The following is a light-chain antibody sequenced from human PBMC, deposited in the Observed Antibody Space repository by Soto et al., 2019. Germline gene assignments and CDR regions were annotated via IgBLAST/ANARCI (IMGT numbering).Light chain of an antibody. CDR3: QQSYRFPKT. CDR1: QRISMW. Sequence: IQMTQSHSTLSTFVGDRVTITCRASQRISMWLAWYQQKPGKAPKLLIYAASTLQSGVPSRFSGSGSGTEFTLTIISLQPEDFATYYCQQSYRFPKTFGRGTQVDIK. CDR2: AAS. V-gene: IGKV1-39*01. J-gene: IGKJ1*01.